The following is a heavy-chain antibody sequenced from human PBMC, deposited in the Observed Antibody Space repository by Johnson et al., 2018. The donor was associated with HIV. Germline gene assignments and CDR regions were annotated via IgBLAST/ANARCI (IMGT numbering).Heavy chain of an antibody. CDR2: IYSGGRS. CDR3: AKGGYNWNDFLNDAFDM. D-gene: IGHD1-1*01. CDR1: GFTVSSNY. Sequence: VQLVESGGGLVQPGGSLRLYCAASGFTVSSNYMSWVRQAPGKGLDWVSVIYSGGRSYYADSVKGRLTLSRDNSKNTLYLQMNSLRTEDTAVYYCAKGGYNWNDFLNDAFDMWGQG. V-gene: IGHV3-66*02. J-gene: IGHJ3*02.